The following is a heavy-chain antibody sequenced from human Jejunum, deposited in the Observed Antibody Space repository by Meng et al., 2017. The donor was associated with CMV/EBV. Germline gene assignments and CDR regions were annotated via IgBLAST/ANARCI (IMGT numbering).Heavy chain of an antibody. CDR2: INYIGNP. CDR3: ARLQPYDPPFDY. D-gene: IGHD5-18*01. CDR1: GGSVSSPIYS. V-gene: IGHV4-61*07. Sequence: GGSVSSPIYSWSWIRQPPGKGLEWIGFINYIGNPNYNPSPSLESRVNISVDTSKNQFSLKLSSVTAADTAVYYCARLQPYDPPFDYWGQGALVTVSS. J-gene: IGHJ4*02.